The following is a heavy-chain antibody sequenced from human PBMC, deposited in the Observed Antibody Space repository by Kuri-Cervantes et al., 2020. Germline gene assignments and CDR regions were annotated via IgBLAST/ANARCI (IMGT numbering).Heavy chain of an antibody. Sequence: GESLKISCVVSGFTFSDYWMAWVRQAPGKGLEWVASIKTDGTEKYYVDSVKGRFTISRDNARNSVNLQMNSLRAEDTAVFYCARGHYGMDVWGQGTTVTVSS. J-gene: IGHJ6*02. V-gene: IGHV3-7*01. CDR2: IKTDGTEK. CDR3: ARGHYGMDV. CDR1: GFTFSDYW.